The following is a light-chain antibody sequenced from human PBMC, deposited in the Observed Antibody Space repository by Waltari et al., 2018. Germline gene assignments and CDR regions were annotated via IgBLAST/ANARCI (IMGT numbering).Light chain of an antibody. J-gene: IGLJ1*01. CDR2: YDN. CDR1: IVGRES. Sequence: SFVLTQPPSVSVAPGGTAKITCGGSIVGRESVHWYQQKPGQAPVLVIYYDNDRPAGIPERFSGFTSGNTATLTISRVEAGDEADYYCQVWDTSIDVGVFGTGTKVTVL. CDR3: QVWDTSIDVGV. V-gene: IGLV3-21*04.